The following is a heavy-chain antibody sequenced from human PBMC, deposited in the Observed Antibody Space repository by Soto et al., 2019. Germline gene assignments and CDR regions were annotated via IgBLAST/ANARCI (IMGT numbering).Heavy chain of an antibody. Sequence: GASVKVSCKSSGYIFSDYGITWVRQAPGQGLEWMGWISAYNGNTDYAQKFQDRLTLATDTSTSTAYMELRSLRSDDTALYYCGKVGSGAYCGGDCSVTHPFDFWGQGALVTVSS. V-gene: IGHV1-18*01. CDR3: GKVGSGAYCGGDCSVTHPFDF. CDR1: GYIFSDYG. CDR2: ISAYNGNT. D-gene: IGHD2-21*02. J-gene: IGHJ4*02.